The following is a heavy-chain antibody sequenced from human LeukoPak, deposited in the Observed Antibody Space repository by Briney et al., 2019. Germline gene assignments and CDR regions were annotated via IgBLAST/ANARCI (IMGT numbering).Heavy chain of an antibody. D-gene: IGHD3-3*01. V-gene: IGHV1-69*04. J-gene: IGHJ4*02. CDR2: IIPILGIA. Sequence: ASVKVSCKASGGTFSSYAISWVRQAPGQGLEWMGRIIPILGIANYAQKFQGRVTITADKSTSTAYMELSSLRSEDTAVYYCARAVTIFGHHLVEDYWGQGTLVTVSS. CDR1: GGTFSSYA. CDR3: ARAVTIFGHHLVEDY.